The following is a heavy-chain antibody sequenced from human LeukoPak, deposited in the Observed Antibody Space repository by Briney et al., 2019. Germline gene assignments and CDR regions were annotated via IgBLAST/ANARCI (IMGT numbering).Heavy chain of an antibody. D-gene: IGHD5-12*01. Sequence: PGGSLRLSCAASGFTFSSYSMNWVRQAPGKGLEWVAFIRYDGNNKYYADSVKGRFTISRDNSKNTLYLQMNSLRAEDTAVYYCAKGNSGYDGLSLDYWGQGTLVTVSS. CDR1: GFTFSSYS. CDR3: AKGNSGYDGLSLDY. J-gene: IGHJ4*02. V-gene: IGHV3-30*02. CDR2: IRYDGNNK.